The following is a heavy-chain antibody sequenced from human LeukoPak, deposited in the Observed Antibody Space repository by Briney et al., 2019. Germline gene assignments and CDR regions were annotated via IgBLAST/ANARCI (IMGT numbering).Heavy chain of an antibody. CDR1: GFTFSNYV. D-gene: IGHD2-15*01. CDR2: INGGGGST. V-gene: IGHV3-23*01. CDR3: VKDGRRSPPC. J-gene: IGHJ4*02. Sequence: GGSLRLSCAASGFTFSNYVVSWVRQAPGKGPEWVSGINGGGGSTFYAESVKGRFTISRDNSKNTLYLQMNSLRAEDTAVYYCVKDGRRSPPCWGQGTLVTVSS.